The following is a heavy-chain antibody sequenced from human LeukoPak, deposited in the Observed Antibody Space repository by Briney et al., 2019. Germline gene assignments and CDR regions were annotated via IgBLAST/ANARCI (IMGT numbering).Heavy chain of an antibody. V-gene: IGHV3-49*04. CDR2: IRSKAYGGTT. Sequence: GGSLRLSCTASGFTFGDYAMSWVRQAPGKGLEWVGFIRSKAYGGTTEYAASVKGRFTISRDDSKSIAYLQMNSLKTEDTAVYYFTRVKGEGGFGVSTSYYFDYWGQGTLVTVSS. J-gene: IGHJ4*02. CDR3: TRVKGEGGFGVSTSYYFDY. D-gene: IGHD3-10*01. CDR1: GFTFGDYA.